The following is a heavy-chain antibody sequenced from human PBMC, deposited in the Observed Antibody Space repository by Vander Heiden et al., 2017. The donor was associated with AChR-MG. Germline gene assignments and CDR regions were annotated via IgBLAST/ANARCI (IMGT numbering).Heavy chain of an antibody. CDR2: ISSSSSHR. V-gene: IGHV3-21*01. CDR3: ARAIGGWGRDV. J-gene: IGHJ6*02. Sequence: EVQLVESGGGLVKPGGSLRLSCAASGFTFSIHSMNWVRQAPGKGLEWVSSISSSSSHRYYADSVKGRFTISRDNAKKSLYLQMNSLRAEDTAVYYCARAIGGWGRDVWGQGTTVTVSS. CDR1: GFTFSIHS. D-gene: IGHD2-15*01.